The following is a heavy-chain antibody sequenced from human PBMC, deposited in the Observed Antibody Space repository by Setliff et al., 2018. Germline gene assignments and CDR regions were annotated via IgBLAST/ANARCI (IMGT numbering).Heavy chain of an antibody. Sequence: GGSLRLSCAASGFTFSDYYMSWVRQAPGKGLEWVSIIYGGGYTNHADSVKGRFTISRDNAKNSLYLQMNSLRAEDTAVYYCAREEDYNFWSGYSDWGQGTLVTVSS. CDR1: GFTFSDYY. CDR2: IYGGGYT. CDR3: AREEDYNFWSGYSD. J-gene: IGHJ4*02. V-gene: IGHV3-11*06. D-gene: IGHD3-3*01.